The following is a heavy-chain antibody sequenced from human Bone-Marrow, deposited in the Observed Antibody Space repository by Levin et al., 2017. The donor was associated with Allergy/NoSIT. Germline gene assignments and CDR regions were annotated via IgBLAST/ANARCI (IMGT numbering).Heavy chain of an antibody. CDR1: GGTFSNYA. J-gene: IGHJ4*02. CDR3: ARHVGLSSCSGDCTSTELDY. Sequence: ASVKVSCKTSGGTFSNYAISWVRQAPGQGLEWMGGISPLFGTTNYAQIFRGRVTITADESTSTAYMEMNSLTSEDTAVYFCARHVGLSSCSGDCTSTELDYWGQGTLVTVSS. D-gene: IGHD2-21*02. CDR2: ISPLFGTT. V-gene: IGHV1-69*13.